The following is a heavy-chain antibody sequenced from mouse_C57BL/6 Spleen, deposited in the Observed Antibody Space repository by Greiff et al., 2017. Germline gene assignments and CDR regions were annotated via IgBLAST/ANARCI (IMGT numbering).Heavy chain of an antibody. D-gene: IGHD3-2*02. J-gene: IGHJ3*01. CDR1: GFTFSSYA. Sequence: EVKLVESGGGLVKPGGSLKLSCAASGFTFSSYAMSWVRQTPEKRLEWVATISDGGSYTYYPDNVKGRFTISRDNAKNNLYLQMSHLKSEDTAMYYCARDQAIRYAWFAYWGQGTLVTVSA. CDR2: ISDGGSYT. V-gene: IGHV5-4*01. CDR3: ARDQAIRYAWFAY.